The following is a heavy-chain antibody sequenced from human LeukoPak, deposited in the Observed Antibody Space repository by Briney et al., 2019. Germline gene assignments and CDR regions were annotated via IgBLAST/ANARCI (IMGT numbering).Heavy chain of an antibody. CDR2: IRDDGSNK. D-gene: IGHD3-3*01. CDR3: VKDLPHLAAILGVAAWDWFDT. Sequence: PGGSLRLSCAASGFTFSSYGMHWVRQAPGKGLEWVAFIRDDGSNKYYADSVKGRFTISRDNSKNTLYLQMNSLRAEDTAVYYCVKDLPHLAAILGVAAWDWFDTWGQGTLVTVSS. CDR1: GFTFSSYG. V-gene: IGHV3-30*02. J-gene: IGHJ5*02.